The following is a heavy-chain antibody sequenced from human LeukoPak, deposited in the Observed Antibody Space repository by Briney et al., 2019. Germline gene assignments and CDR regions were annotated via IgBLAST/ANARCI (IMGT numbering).Heavy chain of an antibody. V-gene: IGHV4-39*01. J-gene: IGHJ5*02. D-gene: IGHD2-8*02. Sequence: SETLSLTCTVSGGSISSSSYFWGWIRQPPGKGLEWIGSIYYSGSTYYNPSLKSRVTISVDTSKNQFSLKLSSVTAADTAVYYCARHVRGYCTGSCCNNWFDPWGQGTLVTVSS. CDR3: ARHVRGYCTGSCCNNWFDP. CDR1: GGSISSSSYF. CDR2: IYYSGST.